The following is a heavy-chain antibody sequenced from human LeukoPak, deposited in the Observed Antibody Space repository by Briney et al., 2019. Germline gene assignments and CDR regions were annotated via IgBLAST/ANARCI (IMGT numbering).Heavy chain of an antibody. V-gene: IGHV3-15*01. Sequence: PGRPLRLSCAASAFTFSNAWMSWVRQAPGKGLEWVGRIKSKADGGTTDYVAPVKGRFTISRDDSKNTLYLQMNSLKTEDTAVYYCTTEGRRWELRAWGQGTLVTVSS. CDR2: IKSKADGGTT. CDR1: AFTFSNAW. J-gene: IGHJ5*02. D-gene: IGHD4-23*01. CDR3: TTEGRRWELRA.